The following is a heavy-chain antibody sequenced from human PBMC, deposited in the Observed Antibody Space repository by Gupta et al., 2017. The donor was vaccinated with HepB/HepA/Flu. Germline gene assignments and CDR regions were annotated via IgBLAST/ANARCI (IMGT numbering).Heavy chain of an antibody. CDR1: GGSISNYNYY. D-gene: IGHD5/OR15-5a*01. CDR2: ISHGGST. Sequence: QVQLQESGPGLVKPSQTLSLTCTVSGGSISNYNYYWSWLRQLPGKGLEWIGYISHGGSTYYNPSLKRRVTISVDTAENQFSLKLRSVTAADTAVYCCARVGDCGSSVYWDFDLWGRGTLVTVSS. J-gene: IGHJ2*01. CDR3: ARVGDCGSSVYWDFDL. V-gene: IGHV4-31*03.